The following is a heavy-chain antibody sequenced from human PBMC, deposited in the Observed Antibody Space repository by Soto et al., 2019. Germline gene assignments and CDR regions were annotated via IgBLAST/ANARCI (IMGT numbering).Heavy chain of an antibody. CDR1: GFTFSSYG. V-gene: IGHV3-33*01. D-gene: IGHD6-19*01. Sequence: QVQLVESGGGVVQPGRSLRLSCAASGFTFSSYGMHWVRQAPGKGLEWVAVIWYDGSNKYYADSVKGRFTISRDNSKNKLYLQMNSLRAEDTAVYYCARGVEIAVAGLTYWGLDYWGQGTLVTVSS. CDR3: ARGVEIAVAGLTYWGLDY. J-gene: IGHJ4*02. CDR2: IWYDGSNK.